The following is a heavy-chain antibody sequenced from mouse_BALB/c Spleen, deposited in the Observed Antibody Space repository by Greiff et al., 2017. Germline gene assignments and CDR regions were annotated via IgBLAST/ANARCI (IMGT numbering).Heavy chain of an antibody. CDR1: GYAFSSYW. V-gene: IGHV1-80*01. CDR3: ARLDWDRFAY. CDR2: IYPGDGDT. Sequence: VKLMESGAELVRPGSSVKISCKASGYAFSSYWMNWVKQRPGQGLEWIGQIYPGDGDTNYNGKFKGKATLTADKSSSTAYMQLSSLTSEDSAVYFCARLDWDRFAYWGQGTLVTVSA. D-gene: IGHD4-1*01. J-gene: IGHJ3*01.